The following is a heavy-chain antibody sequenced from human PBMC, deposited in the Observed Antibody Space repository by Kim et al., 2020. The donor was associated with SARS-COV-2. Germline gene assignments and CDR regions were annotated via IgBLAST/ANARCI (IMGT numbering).Heavy chain of an antibody. CDR2: ISYDGSNK. CDR3: ARDGPKLRYFDWTEGDAFDI. D-gene: IGHD3-9*01. J-gene: IGHJ3*02. Sequence: GGSLRLSCAASGFTFSSYAMHWVRQAPGKGLEWVAVISYDGSNKYYADSVKGRFTISRDNSKNTLYLQMNSLRAEDTAVYYCARDGPKLRYFDWTEGDAFDIWGQGTMVTVSS. V-gene: IGHV3-30*04. CDR1: GFTFSSYA.